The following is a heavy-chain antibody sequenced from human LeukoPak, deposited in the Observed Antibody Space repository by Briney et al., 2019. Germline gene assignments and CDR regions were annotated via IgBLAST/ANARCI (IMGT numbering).Heavy chain of an antibody. CDR2: VKQDGSES. CDR1: GFTFGGYS. V-gene: IGHV3-7*01. CDR3: ARGGHSSGWYWDAFDI. Sequence: GGSLRLSCAASGFTFGGYSMTWVRQAPGTGLEWVANVKQDGSESYYLDSVKGRFTVSRDNAKNTLYLQMNSLRAEDTAVYYCARGGHSSGWYWDAFDIWGQGTMVTVSS. D-gene: IGHD6-19*01. J-gene: IGHJ3*02.